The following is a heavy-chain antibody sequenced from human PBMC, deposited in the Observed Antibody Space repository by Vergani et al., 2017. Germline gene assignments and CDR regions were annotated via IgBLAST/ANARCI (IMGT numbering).Heavy chain of an antibody. CDR1: GFTFSSYA. CDR3: AKGGAGYSYGYFDY. J-gene: IGHJ4*02. Sequence: EVQLLESGGGLVQPGGSLRLSCAASGFTFSSYAMSWVRQAPGKGLEWVSASSGSGGSTYYADSVKGRFTISRDNSKNTLYLQMNSLEDEDTAVYYCAKGGAGYSYGYFDYWGQGTLVTVSS. D-gene: IGHD5-18*01. V-gene: IGHV3-23*01. CDR2: SSGSGGST.